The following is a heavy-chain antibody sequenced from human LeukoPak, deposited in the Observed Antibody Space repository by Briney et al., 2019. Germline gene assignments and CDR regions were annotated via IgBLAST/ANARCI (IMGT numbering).Heavy chain of an antibody. Sequence: QAPXXXLEXVSGISWNSGSIGYADSVKGRFTNSRDNAKNSLYLQMNSLRAEDTALYYCAKSRPSLVYFDYWGQGTLVTVSS. CDR3: AKSRPSLVYFDY. V-gene: IGHV3-9*01. D-gene: IGHD3-3*02. J-gene: IGHJ4*02. CDR2: ISWNSGSI.